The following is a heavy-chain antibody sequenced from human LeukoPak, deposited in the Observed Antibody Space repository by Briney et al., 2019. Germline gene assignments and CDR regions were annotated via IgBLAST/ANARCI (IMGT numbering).Heavy chain of an antibody. CDR3: TKSRSDAWSGSFDY. CDR1: GFTFSRFG. D-gene: IGHD3-10*01. CDR2: IRYDGDKK. V-gene: IGHV3-30*02. J-gene: IGHJ4*02. Sequence: GGSLRLSCATSGFTFSRFGIHWVRQAPGKGLEWVAFIRYDGDKKYYADSVKGRFSISRDNSKNTVDVQMNSLRLEDTAVYYCTKSRSDAWSGSFDYWGQGTLVTVSS.